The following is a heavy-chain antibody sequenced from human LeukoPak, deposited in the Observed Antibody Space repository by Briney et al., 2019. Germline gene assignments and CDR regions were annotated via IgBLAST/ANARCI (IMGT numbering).Heavy chain of an antibody. CDR2: INHSGST. CDR3: ARGGVRYSRAEDY. CDR1: GGSFSGYY. Sequence: KPSETLSLTCAVYGGSFSGYYRSWIRQPPGKGLEWIGEINHSGSTNYNPSLKSRVTISVDTSKNQFSLKLSSVTAADTAVYYCARGGVRYSRAEDYWGQGTLVTVSS. D-gene: IGHD3-9*01. V-gene: IGHV4-34*01. J-gene: IGHJ4*02.